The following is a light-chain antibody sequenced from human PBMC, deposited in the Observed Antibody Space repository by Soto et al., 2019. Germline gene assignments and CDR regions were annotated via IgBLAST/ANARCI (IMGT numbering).Light chain of an antibody. Sequence: DIHMTQSPSTRSASVLGIVTMSCRASQSISSWLAWYQQKPGKAPKLLIYKASSLESGVPSRFSGSGSGTEFTLTISSLQPDDFATYYCQQYNSYSPPTFGQGTKVDIK. CDR3: QQYNSYSPPT. CDR2: KAS. J-gene: IGKJ1*01. V-gene: IGKV1-5*03. CDR1: QSISSW.